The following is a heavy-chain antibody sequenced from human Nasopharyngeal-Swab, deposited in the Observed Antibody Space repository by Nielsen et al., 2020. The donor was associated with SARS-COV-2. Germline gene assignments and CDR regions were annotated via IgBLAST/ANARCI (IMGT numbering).Heavy chain of an antibody. J-gene: IGHJ6*02. CDR2: ISGSGGST. D-gene: IGHD3-3*01. CDR3: VKARITIFGVVISSYYYYGMDV. V-gene: IGHV3-23*01. CDR1: GFTFSSYA. Sequence: GESLKISCAASGFTFSSYAMSWVRQAPGKGLEWVSAISGSGGSTYYADSVKGRFTISRDNSKNTLYLQMSSLRAEDTAVYYCVKARITIFGVVISSYYYYGMDVWGQGTTVTVSS.